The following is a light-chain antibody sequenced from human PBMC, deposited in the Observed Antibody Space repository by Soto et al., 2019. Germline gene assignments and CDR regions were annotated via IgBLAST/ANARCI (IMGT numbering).Light chain of an antibody. J-gene: IGKJ1*01. CDR3: QHYNHWLWT. V-gene: IGKV3-15*01. Sequence: IMMTPSPATLSVSPGERAPLSCRASQSVKGNLAWYQQKPGKAPRLLIYGASTRATGIPARFSGSGSGTEFTLTISNLQSEDFAVYYCQHYNHWLWTFGQGTKVDIK. CDR2: GAS. CDR1: QSVKGN.